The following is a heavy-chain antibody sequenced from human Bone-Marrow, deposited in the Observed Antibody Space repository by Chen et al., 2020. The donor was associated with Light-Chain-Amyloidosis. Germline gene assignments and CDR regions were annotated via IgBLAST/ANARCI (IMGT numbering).Heavy chain of an antibody. CDR2: INLNGGST. CDR1: GFTFDDYA. V-gene: IGHV3-20*04. CDR3: VRGTVTTRYFDY. J-gene: IGHJ4*02. D-gene: IGHD4-17*01. Sequence: EEHLVESGGGLVQPGRSLRLSCEASGFTFDDYAMHWVRQAPGKGLEWVSGINLNGGSTGYAASVKGRFTVSRDNAKNSLYLEMNSLRAEDTALYYCVRGTVTTRYFDYWGQGILVTVSS.